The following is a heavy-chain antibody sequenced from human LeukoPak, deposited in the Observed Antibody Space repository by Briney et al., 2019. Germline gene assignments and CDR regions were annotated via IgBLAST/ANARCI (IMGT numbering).Heavy chain of an antibody. Sequence: PQASVKVSCKASGYTFTSYYMHWVRQAPGQGLEWMGIINPSGGSTSYAQKFQGRVTMTRDTSTSTVYMELSSLRSEDTAVHYCARASSGYLIDYWGQGTLVTVSS. CDR3: ARASSGYLIDY. D-gene: IGHD3-22*01. CDR1: GYTFTSYY. V-gene: IGHV1-46*01. J-gene: IGHJ4*02. CDR2: INPSGGST.